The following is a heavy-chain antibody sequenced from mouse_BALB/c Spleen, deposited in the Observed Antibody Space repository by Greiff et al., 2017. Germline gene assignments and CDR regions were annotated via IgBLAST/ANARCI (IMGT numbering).Heavy chain of an antibody. CDR2: ILPGSGST. V-gene: IGHV1-9*01. D-gene: IGHD2-4*01. CDR3: ASFDYDPPWFAY. Sequence: QVQLKQSGAELMKPGASVKISCKATGYTFSSYWIEWVKQRPGHGLEWIGEILPGSGSTNYNEKFKGKATFTADTSSNTAYMQLSSLTSEESAVYCCASFDYDPPWFAYWGQGTLVTVSA. J-gene: IGHJ3*01. CDR1: GYTFSSYW.